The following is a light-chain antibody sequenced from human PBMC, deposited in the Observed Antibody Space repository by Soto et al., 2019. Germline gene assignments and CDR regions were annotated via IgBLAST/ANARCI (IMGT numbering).Light chain of an antibody. V-gene: IGLV1-47*01. J-gene: IGLJ2*01. CDR2: RNN. CDR3: AAWDDSLSVV. CDR1: SSNIGSNF. Sequence: QSVLTQPPSASGTPGQRVTICCSGSSSNIGSNFVYWYQQLPGTAPKLLIYRNNQRPSGVPDRFSGSKSGTSASLAISGLRSEDEADYYCAAWDDSLSVVFGAGTKVTVL.